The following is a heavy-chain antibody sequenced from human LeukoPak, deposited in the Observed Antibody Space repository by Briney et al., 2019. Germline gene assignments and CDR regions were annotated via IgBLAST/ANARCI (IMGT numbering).Heavy chain of an antibody. Sequence: SETLSLTCTVSGGSISSGSYYWSWIRQPAGKGLEWIGRIYTSGSTNYNPSLKSRVTISVDTSKNQFSLQLSSVTAADTAVYYCARDRYNTNWETLDIWGQGTMVTVSS. CDR1: GGSISSGSYY. CDR2: IYTSGST. D-gene: IGHD6-13*01. V-gene: IGHV4-61*02. CDR3: ARDRYNTNWETLDI. J-gene: IGHJ3*02.